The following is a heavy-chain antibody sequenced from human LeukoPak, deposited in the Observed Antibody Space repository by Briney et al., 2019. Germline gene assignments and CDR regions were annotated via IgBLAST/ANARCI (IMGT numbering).Heavy chain of an antibody. CDR2: ISWDGGST. CDR3: ARDRGYDSSGYYRDYFDY. Sequence: GGSLRLSCAASGFTFDDYTMHWVRQAPGKGLEWVSLISWDGGSTYYADSVKGRFTISRDNAKNSVYLQMNSLRAEDTAVYYCARDRGYDSSGYYRDYFDYWGQGTPVTVSS. V-gene: IGHV3-43*01. D-gene: IGHD3-22*01. CDR1: GFTFDDYT. J-gene: IGHJ4*02.